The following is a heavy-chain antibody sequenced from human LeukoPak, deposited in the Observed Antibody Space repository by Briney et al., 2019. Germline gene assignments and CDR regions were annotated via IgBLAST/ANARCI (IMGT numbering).Heavy chain of an antibody. D-gene: IGHD3-16*01. CDR2: IYYSGST. Sequence: SETLSLTCTVSGGSISSYYWSWIRQPPGKGLEWIGYIYYSGSTNYNPSLKSRVTISVDTSKNQFSPKLSSVTAADTAVYYCARSPWAPQNWFDPWGQGTLVTVSS. CDR3: ARSPWAPQNWFDP. CDR1: GGSISSYY. V-gene: IGHV4-59*01. J-gene: IGHJ5*02.